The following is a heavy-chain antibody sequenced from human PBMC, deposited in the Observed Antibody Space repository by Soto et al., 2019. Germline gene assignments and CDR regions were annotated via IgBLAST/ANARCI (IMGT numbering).Heavy chain of an antibody. CDR1: GGPISSYY. V-gene: IGHV4-59*01. CDR2: IYYSGST. J-gene: IGHJ6*03. Sequence: SETLSLSCTVSGGPISSYYWSWIRQPPGKGLEWIGYIYYSGSTNYNPSLKSRVTISVDTSKNQFSLKLSSVTAADTAVYYCAREGVWLDYGPEHYYYYMHGWGKAIMVSGSS. CDR3: AREGVWLDYGPEHYYYYMHG. D-gene: IGHD4-17*01.